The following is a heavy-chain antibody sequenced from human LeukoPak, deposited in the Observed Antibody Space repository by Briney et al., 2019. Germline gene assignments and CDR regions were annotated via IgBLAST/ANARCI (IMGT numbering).Heavy chain of an antibody. Sequence: PGGSLRLSCVTSGFTFSTYVMSWVRKFPGKGLEWLSSIGTSGATTTYADSVKGRFTISRDNSENTLYLQMNSLRVEDTAEYYRARIERCDYWGQGTLVTVSS. CDR3: ARIERCDY. CDR2: IGTSGATT. CDR1: GFTFSTYV. J-gene: IGHJ4*02. V-gene: IGHV3-23*01.